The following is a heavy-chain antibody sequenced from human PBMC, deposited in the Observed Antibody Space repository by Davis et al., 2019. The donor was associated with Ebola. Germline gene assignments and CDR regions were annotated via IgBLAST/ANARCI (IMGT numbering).Heavy chain of an antibody. CDR2: IRSKANSYAT. V-gene: IGHV3-73*01. CDR3: TGTTVTSDY. Sequence: PGGSLRLSCAASGFTFSGSAMHWVRQASGKGLEWVGRIRSKANSYATAYAASVKGRFTISRDDSKNTAYLQMSSLKTEDTAVYYCTGTTVTSDYWGQGTLVTVSS. CDR1: GFTFSGSA. J-gene: IGHJ4*02. D-gene: IGHD4-11*01.